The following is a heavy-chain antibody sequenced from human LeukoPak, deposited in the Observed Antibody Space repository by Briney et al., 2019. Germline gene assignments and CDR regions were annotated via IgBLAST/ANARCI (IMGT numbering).Heavy chain of an antibody. CDR2: IYYSGST. D-gene: IGHD6-13*01. V-gene: IGHV4-59*01. CDR3: ARQRASIAAAGTWFDP. CDR1: GGSISSYY. J-gene: IGHJ5*02. Sequence: PSETLFLTCTVSGGSISSYYWSWIRQPPGKGLEWIGYIYYSGSTNYNPSLKSRVTISVDTSKNQFSLKLSSVTAADTAVYYCARQRASIAAAGTWFDPWGQGTLVTVSS.